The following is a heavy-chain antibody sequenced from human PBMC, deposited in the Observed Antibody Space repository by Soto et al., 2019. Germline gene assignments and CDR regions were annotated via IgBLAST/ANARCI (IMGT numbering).Heavy chain of an antibody. Sequence: PGGSLRLSCTASGFTFSTFALHWVRQAPGKGLEWVAIIWSDGNDKYYADSVKGRFTISSDNSKNTLSLHMNSLRAEDTAVYYCVRGSYCSKGVRRNLEYFGPWGQGTLVTVSS. CDR3: VRGSYCSKGVRRNLEYFGP. J-gene: IGHJ5*02. D-gene: IGHD2-8*01. V-gene: IGHV3-33*01. CDR1: GFTFSTFA. CDR2: IWSDGNDK.